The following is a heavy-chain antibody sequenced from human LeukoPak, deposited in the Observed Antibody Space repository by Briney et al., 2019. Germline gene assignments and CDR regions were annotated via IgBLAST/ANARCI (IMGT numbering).Heavy chain of an antibody. D-gene: IGHD1-26*01. CDR1: GFTFGTHG. Sequence: GGSLRLSCTASGFTFGTHGMSWVRQAPGKGLEWVSAITGSGGSTYYADSVKGRFTISRDNSKKTLYLQMNSLRAEDTALYYCAKDMYTGSYYGSSDWGQGTLVTVSS. J-gene: IGHJ4*02. CDR2: ITGSGGST. CDR3: AKDMYTGSYYGSSD. V-gene: IGHV3-23*01.